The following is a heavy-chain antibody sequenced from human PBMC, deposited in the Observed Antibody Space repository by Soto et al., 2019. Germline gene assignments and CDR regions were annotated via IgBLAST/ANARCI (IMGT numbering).Heavy chain of an antibody. CDR1: GFTFSNYR. CDR3: ARVHLVRTSSYYCGMDV. V-gene: IGHV3-21*06. Sequence: GGSLRLSCATSGFTFSNYRMNWVRRAPGKGLEWVASVSGSGKDTFYRDPVKGRFTISRDNAESSLVLQMNSLTVDDTAVYPCARVHLVRTSSYYCGMDVWGPGTTVTVSS. D-gene: IGHD6-6*01. J-gene: IGHJ6*02. CDR2: VSGSGKDT.